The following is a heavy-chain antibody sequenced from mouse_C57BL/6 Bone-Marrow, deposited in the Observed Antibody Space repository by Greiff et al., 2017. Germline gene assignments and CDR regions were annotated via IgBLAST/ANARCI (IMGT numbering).Heavy chain of an antibody. D-gene: IGHD2-4*01. CDR3: ARGDYDFAY. J-gene: IGHJ3*01. V-gene: IGHV1-4*01. Sequence: QVQLQQSGAELARPGASVKMSCKASGYTFTSYTMHWVKQRPGQGLEWIGYINPSSGYTKYNQKFNDKATLTADKSSSTAYMQLSSLTSEDSAVYYCARGDYDFAYWGQGTLVTVSA. CDR1: GYTFTSYT. CDR2: INPSSGYT.